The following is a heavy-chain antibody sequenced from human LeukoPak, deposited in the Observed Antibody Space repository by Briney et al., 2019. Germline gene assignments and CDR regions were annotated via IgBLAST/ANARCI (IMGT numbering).Heavy chain of an antibody. CDR3: AGITMVRGVIPYYYYYYYMDV. CDR1: GGSISSYY. J-gene: IGHJ6*03. V-gene: IGHV4-4*07. Sequence: SETLSLTCTVSGGSISSYYWSWIRQPAGKGLEWNGRIYTSGSTNYNPSLKSRVTMSVDTSKNQFSLKLSSVTAADTAVYYCAGITMVRGVIPYYYYYYYMDVWGKGTTVTVSS. CDR2: IYTSGST. D-gene: IGHD3-10*01.